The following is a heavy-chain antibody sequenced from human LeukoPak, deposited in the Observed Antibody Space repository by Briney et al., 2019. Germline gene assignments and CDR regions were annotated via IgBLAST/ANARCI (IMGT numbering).Heavy chain of an antibody. CDR2: INPSGGST. Sequence: ASVKVSCKASGYTFTSYYMHWVRQAPGQGLEWMGIINPSGGSTSYAQKFQGRVTMTRDTSTSTVYMELSSLRSEDTAVYYCARADYDNLTGYYNSWFDPWGQGTLVTVSS. V-gene: IGHV1-46*03. CDR3: ARADYDNLTGYYNSWFDP. D-gene: IGHD3-9*01. J-gene: IGHJ5*02. CDR1: GYTFTSYY.